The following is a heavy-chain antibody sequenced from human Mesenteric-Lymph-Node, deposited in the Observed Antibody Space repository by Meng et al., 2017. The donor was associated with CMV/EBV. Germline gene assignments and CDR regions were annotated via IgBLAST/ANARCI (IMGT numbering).Heavy chain of an antibody. CDR3: VKTRDDSSGYYFDY. D-gene: IGHD3-22*01. CDR1: GFTFSRYG. Sequence: GGSLRLSCAASGFTFSRYGMHWVRQAPGKGLEWVSFIVYDGSNKKYADSVKGRFTISRDNSKSTLYLQMNSLRVEDTAMFYCVKTRDDSSGYYFDYWGQGTTVTVSS. CDR2: IVYDGSNK. V-gene: IGHV3-30*02. J-gene: IGHJ4*02.